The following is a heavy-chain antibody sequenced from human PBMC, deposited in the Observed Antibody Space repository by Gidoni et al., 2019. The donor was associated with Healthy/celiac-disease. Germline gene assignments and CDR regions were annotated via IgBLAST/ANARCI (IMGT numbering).Heavy chain of an antibody. CDR2: IRSKANSYAT. V-gene: IGHV3-73*02. Sequence: EVQLVESGGGLVQPGGSLKLPCAASGFTVSGSALHWVCQASGKGLEWVGRIRSKANSYATAYAASVKGRFTISRDDSKNTAYLQMNSLKTEDTAVYYCTRHFYGSGSYLGIPFDPWGQGTLVTVSS. CDR1: GFTVSGSA. J-gene: IGHJ5*02. CDR3: TRHFYGSGSYLGIPFDP. D-gene: IGHD3-10*01.